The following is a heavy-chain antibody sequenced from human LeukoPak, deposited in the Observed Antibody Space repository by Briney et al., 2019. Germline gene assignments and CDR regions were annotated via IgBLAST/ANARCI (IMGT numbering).Heavy chain of an antibody. V-gene: IGHV3-23*01. J-gene: IGHJ5*02. CDR3: AKDRRGTVTTWFDP. D-gene: IGHD4-17*01. CDR1: GFTFSSYA. CDR2: ISGSGGST. Sequence: GRSLRLSCAASGFTFSSYAMSWVRQAPGKGLEWVSAISGSGGSTYYADSVKGRFTISRDNSKNTLYLQMNSLRAEDTAVYYCAKDRRGTVTTWFDPWGQGTLVTVSS.